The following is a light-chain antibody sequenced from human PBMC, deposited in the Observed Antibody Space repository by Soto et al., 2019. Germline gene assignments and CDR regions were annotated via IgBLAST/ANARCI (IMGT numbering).Light chain of an antibody. CDR2: KSN. J-gene: IGLJ3*02. V-gene: IGLV1-44*01. Sequence: QSVLTQPPSASATPGQRVTISCAGSSSNIGSNTVNWYQQLPGTSPKLLSDKSNQRPSGVPVRFSGSKSGTSASLAISGLQSEDEADYYCAAWDDRLNGRVFGGGTKLTVL. CDR1: SSNIGSNT. CDR3: AAWDDRLNGRV.